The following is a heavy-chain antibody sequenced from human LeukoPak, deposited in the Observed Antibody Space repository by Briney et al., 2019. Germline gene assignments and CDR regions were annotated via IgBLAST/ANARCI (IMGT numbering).Heavy chain of an antibody. J-gene: IGHJ6*03. CDR2: INHSGST. CDR1: GGSFSGYY. D-gene: IGHD3-10*01. V-gene: IGHV4-34*01. Sequence: SETLSLTCAVYGGSFSGYYWSWIRQPPGKGLEWIGEINHSGSTNYNPSLKSRVTISVDTSKNQFSLKLSSVTAADTAVYYCARVDRGVILYYYYMDVWGKGTTGTVSS. CDR3: ARVDRGVILYYYYMDV.